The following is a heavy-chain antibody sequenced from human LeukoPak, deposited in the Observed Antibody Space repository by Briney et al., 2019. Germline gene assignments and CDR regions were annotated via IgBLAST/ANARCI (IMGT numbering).Heavy chain of an antibody. Sequence: ASVKVSCKVSGYTLTELSMHWARQAPGKGLEWMGGFDPEDGETIYAQKFQGRVTMTEDTSTDTAYMELSSLRSEDTAVYYCAVALGVFGELLSSSWGQGTLVTVSS. V-gene: IGHV1-24*01. D-gene: IGHD3-10*01. J-gene: IGHJ5*02. CDR2: FDPEDGET. CDR3: AVALGVFGELLSSS. CDR1: GYTLTELS.